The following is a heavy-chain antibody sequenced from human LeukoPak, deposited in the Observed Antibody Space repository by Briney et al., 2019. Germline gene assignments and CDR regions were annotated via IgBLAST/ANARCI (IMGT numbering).Heavy chain of an antibody. J-gene: IGHJ4*02. CDR2: IKSKTHGGTT. CDR1: GFTFSDAW. V-gene: IGHV3-15*01. CDR3: TTERPYFDN. Sequence: GGSLRLSCAASGFTFSDAWVSWVRQAPAKGLEWVGRIKSKTHGGTTQYAAPVKGRFTISRDDSKTTVYLQMNSLKSEDAAMYYCTTERPYFDNWGQGTLVTVSS.